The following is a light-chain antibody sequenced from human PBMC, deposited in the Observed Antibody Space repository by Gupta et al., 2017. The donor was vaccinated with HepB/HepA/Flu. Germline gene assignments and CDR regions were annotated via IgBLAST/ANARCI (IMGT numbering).Light chain of an antibody. J-gene: IGKJ1*01. CDR1: QTIGRN. CDR2: AAS. CDR3: QKDGGGYLV. Sequence: LVMTQSPATLSVSPGERVTLSCRASQTIGRNLAWYQLKPGQAPRLLIYAASTRATDFPARFSGGGFGTEFDLTISGLQAEDSAFYYCQKDGGGYLVFGQGTKVEVK. V-gene: IGKV3D-15*01.